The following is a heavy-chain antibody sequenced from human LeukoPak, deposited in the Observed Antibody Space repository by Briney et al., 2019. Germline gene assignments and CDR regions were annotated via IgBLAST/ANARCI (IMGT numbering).Heavy chain of an antibody. J-gene: IGHJ6*03. Sequence: GASVKVSCKASGYTFTSYGISWVRQAPGQGLEWMGWISAYNGNTNYAQKLQGRVTMTTDTSTSTAYMELRSLRSDDTAVYYCARVSSGSSYYYYYMDVWGKGTTVTDSS. CDR3: ARVSSGSSYYYYYMDV. CDR1: GYTFTSYG. V-gene: IGHV1-18*01. D-gene: IGHD1-26*01. CDR2: ISAYNGNT.